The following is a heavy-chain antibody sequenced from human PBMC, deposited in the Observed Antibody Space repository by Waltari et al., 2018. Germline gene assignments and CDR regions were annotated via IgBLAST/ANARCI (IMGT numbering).Heavy chain of an antibody. CDR3: AIDLLYDQDYVI. CDR1: GFTFDDYG. V-gene: IGHV3-20*04. J-gene: IGHJ4*02. D-gene: IGHD4-17*01. Sequence: EVQLVESGGGVVRPGGSLRLSCAASGFTFDDYGMSWVRQAPGRGFEWVPRIHSNGGSTGYADSVKGRFTISRDNAKNSLYLQMNSLRAEDTALYYCAIDLLYDQDYVIWGQGTLVTVSS. CDR2: IHSNGGST.